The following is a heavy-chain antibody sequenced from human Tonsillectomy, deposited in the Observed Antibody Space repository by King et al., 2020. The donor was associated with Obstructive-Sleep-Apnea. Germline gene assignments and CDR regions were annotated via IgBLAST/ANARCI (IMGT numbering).Heavy chain of an antibody. CDR3: AKQGSTYYYDSSGGIDD. V-gene: IGHV3-33*06. Sequence: VQLVESGGGVVQPGRSLRLSCAASGFTFSSYGMHWVRQAPGKGLEWVAVIWYDGSKKYYADSVKGRFTISRDNSKNTLYLQMNSLRAEDTAVYYCAKQGSTYYYDSSGGIDDWGQGTLVTVSS. CDR1: GFTFSSYG. J-gene: IGHJ4*02. CDR2: IWYDGSKK. D-gene: IGHD3-22*01.